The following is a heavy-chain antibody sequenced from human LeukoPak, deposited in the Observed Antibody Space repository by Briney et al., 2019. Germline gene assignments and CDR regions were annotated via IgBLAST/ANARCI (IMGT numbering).Heavy chain of an antibody. V-gene: IGHV4-4*07. CDR3: ARVHNSGPGYCSGTSCYRLGGWFDT. D-gene: IGHD2-2*02. J-gene: IGHJ5*02. CDR1: GDSISYYY. Sequence: SETLSLTCSVSGDSISYYYWTWIRQPAGKGLEWIGRIYSKGGTNYNPSLNRRVTRSIDTAKTQFSLTLSSVTAADTAIYSCARVHNSGPGYCSGTSCYRLGGWFDTWGQGTLVTVSS. CDR2: IYSKGGT.